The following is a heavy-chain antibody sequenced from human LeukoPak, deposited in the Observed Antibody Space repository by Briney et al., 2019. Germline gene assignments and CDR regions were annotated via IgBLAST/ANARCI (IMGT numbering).Heavy chain of an antibody. CDR1: GFTFSNFW. CDR2: INSDGSST. V-gene: IGHV3-74*01. J-gene: IGHJ4*02. Sequence: PGGSLRLSCAASGFTFSNFWMNWVRHAPGEGLVWVSRINSDGSSTTYADSVKGRFTISRDNAKNTLYLQMNSLRAEDTAVYYCARTISSSSTSCFLYWGQGTLVTVSS. D-gene: IGHD2-2*01. CDR3: ARTISSSSTSCFLY.